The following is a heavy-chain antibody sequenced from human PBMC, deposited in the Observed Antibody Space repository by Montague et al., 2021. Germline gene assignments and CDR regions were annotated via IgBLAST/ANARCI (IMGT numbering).Heavy chain of an antibody. V-gene: IGHV4-59*08. CDR2: MFYGGAT. D-gene: IGHD3-10*01. Sequence: SETLSLTCTVSSGSIFHAHWSWVRQPPGKGLEWLGSMFYGGATSNNPSLKSRVIMSIDTSTNQFSLKLSFVTAADTAVYYCAKQDCFVSGTSYKGFDPWGQGILVTVSS. CDR1: SGSIFHAH. J-gene: IGHJ5*02. CDR3: AKQDCFVSGTSYKGFDP.